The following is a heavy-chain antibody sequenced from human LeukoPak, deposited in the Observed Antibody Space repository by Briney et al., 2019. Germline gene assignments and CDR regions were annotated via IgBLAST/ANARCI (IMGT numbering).Heavy chain of an antibody. D-gene: IGHD5-24*01. CDR2: IIPIFGTA. V-gene: IGHV1-69*05. Sequence: SVKVSCKASGGTFSSYAISWVRQAPGQGLEWMGGIIPIFGTANYAQKFQGRATITTDGSTSTAYMELSSLRSEDTAVYYCARDSGKDGYPRAGNYYYYYYMDVWGKGTTVTVSS. J-gene: IGHJ6*03. CDR1: GGTFSSYA. CDR3: ARDSGKDGYPRAGNYYYYYYMDV.